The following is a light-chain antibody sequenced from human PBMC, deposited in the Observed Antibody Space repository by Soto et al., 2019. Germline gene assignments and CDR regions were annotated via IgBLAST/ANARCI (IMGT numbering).Light chain of an antibody. J-gene: IGKJ3*01. CDR3: QHFGSSPPRFT. V-gene: IGKV3-20*01. CDR1: QSVSSSY. Sequence: EIVLTQSPGTLSLSPGERATLSCRASQSVSSSYLAWFQQKPGQAPRLLIYSTTGRATGIPGRFSGSGSGTDFTLTISRLEPEDFAVYYCQHFGSSPPRFTFGPGTKVDIK. CDR2: STT.